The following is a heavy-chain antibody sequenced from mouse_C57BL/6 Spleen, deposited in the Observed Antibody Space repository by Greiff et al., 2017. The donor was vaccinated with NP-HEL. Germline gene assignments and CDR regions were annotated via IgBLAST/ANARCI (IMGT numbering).Heavy chain of an antibody. CDR1: GYTFTDYY. CDR2: INPNNGGT. D-gene: IGHD3-2*02. Sequence: EVQLQQSGPELVKPGASVKISCKASGYTFTDYYMNWVKQSHGKSLEWIGDINPNNGGTSYNQKFKGKATLTVDKSSSTAYMELRSLTSEDSAVYYCARQLRLQGYYFDYWGKGTTLTVSS. CDR3: ARQLRLQGYYFDY. J-gene: IGHJ2*01. V-gene: IGHV1-26*01.